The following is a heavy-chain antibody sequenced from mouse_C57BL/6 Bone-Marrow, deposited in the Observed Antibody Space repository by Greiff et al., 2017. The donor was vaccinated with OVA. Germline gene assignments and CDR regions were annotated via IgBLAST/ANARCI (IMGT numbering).Heavy chain of an antibody. J-gene: IGHJ2*01. CDR1: GYTFTSYW. CDR3: ARRYDGSYYFDY. D-gene: IGHD2-3*01. V-gene: IGHV1-55*01. Sequence: QVQLQQPGAELVKPGASVKMSCKASGYTFTSYWITWVKQRPGQGLEWIGDIYPGSGSTNYNEKFKSKATLTVDTSSSTAYMQLSSLTSEDSAVYYCARRYDGSYYFDYWGQGTTLTVSS. CDR2: IYPGSGST.